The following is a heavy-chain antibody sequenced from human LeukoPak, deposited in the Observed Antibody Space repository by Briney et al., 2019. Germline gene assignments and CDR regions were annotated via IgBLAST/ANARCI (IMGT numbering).Heavy chain of an antibody. CDR1: GGSISSSSYY. V-gene: IGHV4-39*01. D-gene: IGHD3-3*01. Sequence: SETLSLTCTVSGGSISSSSYYWGWIRQPPGKGLEWIGSIYYSGSTYYNPSLKSRVTISVDTSKNQFSLKLSSVTAADTAVYYCASSNTYYDFWSGYDVWGKGTTVTVSS. J-gene: IGHJ6*04. CDR3: ASSNTYYDFWSGYDV. CDR2: IYYSGST.